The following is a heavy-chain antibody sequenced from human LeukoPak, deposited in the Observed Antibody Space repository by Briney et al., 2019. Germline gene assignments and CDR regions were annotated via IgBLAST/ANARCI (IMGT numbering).Heavy chain of an antibody. CDR1: GGSISSYY. V-gene: IGHV4-59*08. CDR3: ARGTQNYYYYYGMDV. Sequence: PSETLSLTCTVSGGSISSYYWSWIRQPPGKGLEWIGYIYYSGSTNYNPSLKSRVTISVDTSKNQFSLKLSSVTAADTAVYYCARGTQNYYYYYGMDVWGQGTTVTVSS. J-gene: IGHJ6*02. D-gene: IGHD1-7*01. CDR2: IYYSGST.